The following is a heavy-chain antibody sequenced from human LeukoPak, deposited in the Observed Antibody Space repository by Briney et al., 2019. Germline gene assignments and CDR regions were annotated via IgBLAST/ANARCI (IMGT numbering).Heavy chain of an antibody. Sequence: GGSLRLSCAASGFTFSSYRTNWVRQAPGKGLEWVSYISSSSSTIYYADSVKGRFTISRDNAKNSLYLQMNSLRDEDTAVYYCARGDSSGYGPDHWGQGTLVTVSS. J-gene: IGHJ5*02. CDR3: ARGDSSGYGPDH. CDR2: ISSSSSTI. V-gene: IGHV3-48*02. D-gene: IGHD3-22*01. CDR1: GFTFSSYR.